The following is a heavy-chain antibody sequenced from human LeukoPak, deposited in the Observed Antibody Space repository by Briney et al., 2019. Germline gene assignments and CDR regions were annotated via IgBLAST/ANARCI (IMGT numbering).Heavy chain of an antibody. CDR2: ISGSGGST. J-gene: IGHJ5*02. Sequence: PGGSLRLSCAASGFTFSSYAMSWVRQAPGKGLEWVSAISGSGGSTYYADSVKGRFTISRDNSKITLYLQMNSLRAEDTAVYYCAKAMVRGVISSAVFDPWGQGTLVTVSS. CDR3: AKAMVRGVISSAVFDP. V-gene: IGHV3-23*01. CDR1: GFTFSSYA. D-gene: IGHD3-10*01.